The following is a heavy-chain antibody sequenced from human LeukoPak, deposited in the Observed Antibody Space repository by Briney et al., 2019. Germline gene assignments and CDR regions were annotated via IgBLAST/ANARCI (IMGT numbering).Heavy chain of an antibody. V-gene: IGHV4-34*01. CDR1: GGSFSGYY. J-gene: IGHJ4*02. CDR2: INHSGST. Sequence: SETLSLTCAVYGGSFSGYYWSWIRQPPGKGLEWIGEINHSGSTYYNPSLKSRVTISVDRSKNQFSLKLSSVTAADTAVYYCARGEYYYDSSGYYYGVPCFDYWGQGTLVTVSS. D-gene: IGHD3-22*01. CDR3: ARGEYYYDSSGYYYGVPCFDY.